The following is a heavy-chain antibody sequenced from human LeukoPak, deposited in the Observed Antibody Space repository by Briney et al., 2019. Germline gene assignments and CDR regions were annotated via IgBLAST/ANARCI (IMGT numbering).Heavy chain of an antibody. J-gene: IGHJ6*02. CDR2: INHNGNVN. D-gene: IGHD3-16*01. Sequence: GGSLRLSCAASGFTFSSYWMNWARQAPGKGLEWVASINHNGNVNYYVDPVKGRFTISRDNAKNSLYLQMSNLRAEDTAVYCARGGGLDVWGQGATVTVSS. CDR3: ARGGGLDV. V-gene: IGHV3-7*03. CDR1: GFTFSSYW.